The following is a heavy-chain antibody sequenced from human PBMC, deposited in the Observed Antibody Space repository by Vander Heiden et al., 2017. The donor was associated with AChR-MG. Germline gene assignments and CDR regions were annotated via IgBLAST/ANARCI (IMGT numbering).Heavy chain of an antibody. V-gene: IGHV3-9*01. Sequence: EVQLVESGGGLVQPGRSLRLSCSASGFTFDDYAMHWVRQAPGKGLEWVSGISWNSGSIGYADSVKGRFTISRDNAKNSLYLQMNSLRAEDTALYYCAKDNFLELQGGCWFDPWGQGTLVTVSS. CDR1: GFTFDDYA. J-gene: IGHJ5*02. CDR3: AKDNFLELQGGCWFDP. CDR2: ISWNSGSI. D-gene: IGHD1-7*01.